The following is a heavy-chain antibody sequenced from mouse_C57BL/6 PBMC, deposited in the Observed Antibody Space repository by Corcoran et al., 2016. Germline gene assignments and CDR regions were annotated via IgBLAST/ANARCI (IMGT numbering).Heavy chain of an antibody. J-gene: IGHJ4*01. CDR1: GFSLSTSGMG. Sequence: QVTLKESGPGILQSSQTLSLTCSFSGFSLSTSGMGVSWIRQPSGKGLEWLAHIYWDDDKRYNPSLKSRLTISKATSRNQVFLKITSVDTADTATYYCARSLYYYCNPYYSMDYWGQGTSVTVSS. D-gene: IGHD1-1*01. CDR3: ARSLYYYCNPYYSMDY. CDR2: IYWDDDK. V-gene: IGHV8-12*01.